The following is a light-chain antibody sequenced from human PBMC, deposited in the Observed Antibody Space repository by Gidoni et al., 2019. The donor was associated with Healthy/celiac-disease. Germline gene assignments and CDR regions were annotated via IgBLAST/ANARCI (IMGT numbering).Light chain of an antibody. Sequence: GQRVTISCSGSSSNIGSNYVYWYQQLPGTAPKLLIYRNNHRPSGVPDRFSGSKSGTSASLAISVLRSEDEADYYCAAWDDSLSGWVFGGGTKLTVL. CDR3: AAWDDSLSGWV. CDR1: SSNIGSNY. V-gene: IGLV1-47*01. CDR2: RNN. J-gene: IGLJ3*02.